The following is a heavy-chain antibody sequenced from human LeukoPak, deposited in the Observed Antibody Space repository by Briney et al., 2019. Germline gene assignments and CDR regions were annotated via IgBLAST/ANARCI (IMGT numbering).Heavy chain of an antibody. CDR1: VYTVTIYA. CDR2: INACNGNT. CDR3: ARDLEVRGTMDV. J-gene: IGHJ6*04. Sequence: ASVKLSRKAAVYTVTIYAMHWGRHAPGQRLGWMGWINACNGNTKYSQKFHGRVTIASDTLASTAYMELSRLSSEDTAVYYCARDLEVRGTMDVWGKGTTVTVSS. V-gene: IGHV1-3*01. D-gene: IGHD3-10*01.